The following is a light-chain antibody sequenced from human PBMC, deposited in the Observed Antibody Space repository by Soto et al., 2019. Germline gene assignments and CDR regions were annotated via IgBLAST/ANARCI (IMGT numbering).Light chain of an antibody. CDR3: QQYGRLPLS. V-gene: IGKV3-20*01. CDR1: QSLTSSF. J-gene: IGKJ4*01. Sequence: EILLTQSPGTLYLSPGDRDTLSCRASQSLTSSFLAWYQQKPGQTPRLLIYGASIRATDIPDRFSGSGSGTDFTLTISRLEPEDFAGYFCQQYGRLPLSFGGGTKVEIK. CDR2: GAS.